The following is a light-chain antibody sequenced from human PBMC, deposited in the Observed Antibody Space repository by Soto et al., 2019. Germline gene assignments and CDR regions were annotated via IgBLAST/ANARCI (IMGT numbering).Light chain of an antibody. CDR3: QQSYSTPLT. Sequence: DIQMTQSPSSLSASIGDRVTITCRASQSISIYLNWYQQKPGKAPKLLIYTASSLQSGVPSRVSASGSGTDFTLSISSLQPEDFATYYCQQSYSTPLTFGGGTNVEIK. J-gene: IGKJ4*01. CDR2: TAS. V-gene: IGKV1-39*01. CDR1: QSISIY.